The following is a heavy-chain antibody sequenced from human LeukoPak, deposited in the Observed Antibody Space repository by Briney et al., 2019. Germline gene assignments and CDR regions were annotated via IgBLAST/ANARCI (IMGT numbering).Heavy chain of an antibody. J-gene: IGHJ4*02. D-gene: IGHD3-22*01. CDR3: ARELGPYYYDSSGYYSPFDY. V-gene: IGHV1-8*01. Sequence: ASVKVSCKASGYTFTSYDINWVRQATGQGLEWMGWMNPNSGNTGYAQKFQGRVTMTRNTSISTAYMELSSLRSEDTAVYYCARELGPYYYDSSGYYSPFDYWGQGTLVTVSS. CDR2: MNPNSGNT. CDR1: GYTFTSYD.